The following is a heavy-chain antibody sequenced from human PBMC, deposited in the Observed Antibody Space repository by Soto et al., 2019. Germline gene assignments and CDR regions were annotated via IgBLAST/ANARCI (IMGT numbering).Heavy chain of an antibody. CDR3: AGDPDSHYNDSHASSYP. V-gene: IGHV1-69*08. Sequence: QVQLVQSGAEVKKPGSSVKVSCKASGGTFSTYTITWVRQAPGQGLEWMGRIIPIIGIINYAQKFQGRVTISADEFPGXXYMELTGLRSDDTAVYYCAGDPDSHYNDSHASSYPWGQGTLVTVSS. D-gene: IGHD4-4*01. CDR1: GGTFSTYT. J-gene: IGHJ5*02. CDR2: IIPIIGII.